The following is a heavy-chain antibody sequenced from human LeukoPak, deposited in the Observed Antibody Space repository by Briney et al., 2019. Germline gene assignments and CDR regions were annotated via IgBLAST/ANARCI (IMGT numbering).Heavy chain of an antibody. V-gene: IGHV3-15*01. CDR3: ATDLPHYYGSGNYYT. J-gene: IGHJ5*02. D-gene: IGHD3-10*01. CDR2: IKSKTDGGTT. CDR1: GFTFSSYA. Sequence: GGSLRLSCAASGFTFSSYAMSWVRQAPGKGLEWVGRIKSKTDGGTTDYAAPVKGRFTISRDDSKNTLYLQMNSLKTEDTAVYYCATDLPHYYGSGNYYTWGQGTLVIVSS.